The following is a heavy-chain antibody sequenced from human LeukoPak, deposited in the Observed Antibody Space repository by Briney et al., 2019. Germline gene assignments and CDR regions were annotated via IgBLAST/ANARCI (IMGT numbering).Heavy chain of an antibody. Sequence: SETLSLTCTVSGGSIGSYYWSWIRQPPGKGLEWIGYIYYSGSTNYNPSLKSRVTISVDTSKNQFSLKLSSVTAADTAVYYCARAVPYNWNPWWFDPWGQGTLVTVSS. CDR3: ARAVPYNWNPWWFDP. CDR2: IYYSGST. D-gene: IGHD1-20*01. J-gene: IGHJ5*02. CDR1: GGSIGSYY. V-gene: IGHV4-59*01.